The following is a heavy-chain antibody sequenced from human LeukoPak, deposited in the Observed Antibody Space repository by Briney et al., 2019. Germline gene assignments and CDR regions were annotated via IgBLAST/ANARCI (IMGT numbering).Heavy chain of an antibody. D-gene: IGHD3-22*01. CDR1: GFTFSSQW. V-gene: IGHV3-33*08. CDR3: ARDQGTYYYDSSGYISGIFDY. Sequence: GGSLRLSCAASGFTFSSQWMTWVRQAPGKGLEWVAVIWYDGSNKYYADSVKGRFTISRDNSKNTLYLQMNSLRAEDTAVYYCARDQGTYYYDSSGYISGIFDYWGQGTLVTVSS. J-gene: IGHJ4*02. CDR2: IWYDGSNK.